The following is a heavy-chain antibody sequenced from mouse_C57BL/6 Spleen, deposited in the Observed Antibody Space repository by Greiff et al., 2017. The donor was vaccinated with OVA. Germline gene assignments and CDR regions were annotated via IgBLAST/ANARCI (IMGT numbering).Heavy chain of an antibody. D-gene: IGHD1-1*01. J-gene: IGHJ2*01. Sequence: QVQLQQPGAELVRPGTSVKLSCKASGYTFTSYWMHWVKQRPGQGLEWIGVIDPSDSYTNYNQKFKGKATLTVDTSSSTAYMQLSSLTSEDSAVYYCARSGGSSGVYLDYWGQGTTLTVSS. CDR3: ARSGGSSGVYLDY. CDR2: IDPSDSYT. V-gene: IGHV1-59*01. CDR1: GYTFTSYW.